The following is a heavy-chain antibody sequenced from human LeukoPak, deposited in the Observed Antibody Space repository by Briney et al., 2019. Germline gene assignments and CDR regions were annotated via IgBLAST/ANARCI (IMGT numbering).Heavy chain of an antibody. V-gene: IGHV4-34*01. D-gene: IGHD3-22*01. CDR2: INHSGST. CDR1: GGSFSGYY. Sequence: SETLSLTCAVYGGSFSGYYWSWIRQPPGKGLEWIGEINHSGSTNYNPSLKGRVTISVDTSKNQFSLKLSSVTAADTAVYYCARGRYYDSSGNDYWGQGTPVTVSS. J-gene: IGHJ4*02. CDR3: ARGRYYDSSGNDY.